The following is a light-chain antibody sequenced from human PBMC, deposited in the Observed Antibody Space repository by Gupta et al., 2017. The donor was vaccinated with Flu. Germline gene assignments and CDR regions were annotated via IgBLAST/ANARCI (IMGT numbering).Light chain of an antibody. Sequence: QSALTQHASVSGSPGQSTPISCTGTSSDVGGYNYVSWYQQHPGKAPKLIIYEVSNRPSGVSNRFSGSKSGNTASLTISGLQAEDEADYYCSSYTSSSTVVFGGGTKLTVV. CDR2: EVS. CDR3: SSYTSSSTVV. J-gene: IGLJ2*01. CDR1: SSDVGGYNY. V-gene: IGLV2-14*01.